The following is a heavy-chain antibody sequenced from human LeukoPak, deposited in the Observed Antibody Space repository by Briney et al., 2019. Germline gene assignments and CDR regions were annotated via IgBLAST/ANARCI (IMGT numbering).Heavy chain of an antibody. CDR3: ASEWLHDS. CDR2: ISGSGDYT. V-gene: IGHV3-23*01. CDR1: GFTFSGYA. D-gene: IGHD3-3*01. Sequence: GGSLRLSCAVSGFTFSGYAMSWVRQAPGKGLEWVSTISGSGDYTYYADSVKGRFSISRDNSKNTLHLQMNSLRAEDTAVYYCASEWLHDSWGQGTLVTVSS. J-gene: IGHJ5*02.